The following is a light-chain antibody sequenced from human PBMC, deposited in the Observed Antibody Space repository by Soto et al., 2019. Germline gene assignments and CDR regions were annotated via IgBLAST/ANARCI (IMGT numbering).Light chain of an antibody. CDR3: QQYSSSPPIT. CDR1: QSVSSSY. Sequence: EIVLTQSPGTLSLSPGERATLSCRASQSVSSSYLAWYQQKPGQAPSLLIYASSSRTTGIPNRFSSSGSGTNFTLTNSRLEPEDFAAYYCQQYSSSPPITFGQGTRLDIK. J-gene: IGKJ5*01. CDR2: ASS. V-gene: IGKV3-20*01.